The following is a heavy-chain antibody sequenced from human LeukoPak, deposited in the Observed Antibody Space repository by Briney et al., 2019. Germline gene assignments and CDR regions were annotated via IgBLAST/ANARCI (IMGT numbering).Heavy chain of an antibody. CDR3: ARLVEGGFPFDY. D-gene: IGHD1-26*01. CDR1: GYTFTSYG. Sequence: ASVKVSCKASGYTFTSYGISRVRQAPGQGLEWMGWISAYNGNTNYAQKLQGRVTMTTDTSTSTAYMELRSLRSEDTAVYYCARLVEGGFPFDYWGQGTLVTVSS. CDR2: ISAYNGNT. J-gene: IGHJ4*02. V-gene: IGHV1-18*01.